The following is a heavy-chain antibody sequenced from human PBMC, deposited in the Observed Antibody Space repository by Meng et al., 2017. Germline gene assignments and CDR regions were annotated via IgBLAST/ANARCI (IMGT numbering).Heavy chain of an antibody. CDR1: GGTFSSYA. V-gene: IGHV1-69*13. Sequence: SVKVSCKASGGTFSSYAISWVRQAPGQGLEWMGGIIPIFGTANYAQKFQGRVMITADESMSTAYMELSSLRSEDTAVYYCARALRGYSYGFDYWGQGTLVTVSS. D-gene: IGHD5-18*01. CDR2: IIPIFGTA. CDR3: ARALRGYSYGFDY. J-gene: IGHJ4*02.